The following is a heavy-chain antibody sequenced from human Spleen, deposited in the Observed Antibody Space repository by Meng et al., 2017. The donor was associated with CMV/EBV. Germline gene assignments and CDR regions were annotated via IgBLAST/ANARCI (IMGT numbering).Heavy chain of an antibody. D-gene: IGHD3-3*01. J-gene: IGHJ4*02. CDR3: ARVKGNYDFWSGFYPSDY. Sequence: FSTYSMNWVRQAPGKGLEWVSSISSSSSYIYYADSVKGRFTISRDNAKNSLYLQMNSLRAEDTAMYYCARVKGNYDFWSGFYPSDYWGQGTLVTVSS. CDR1: FSTYS. CDR2: ISSSSSYI. V-gene: IGHV3-21*01.